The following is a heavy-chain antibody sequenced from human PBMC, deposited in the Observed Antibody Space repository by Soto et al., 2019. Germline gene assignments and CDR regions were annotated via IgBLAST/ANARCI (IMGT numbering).Heavy chain of an antibody. J-gene: IGHJ6*02. CDR3: ARELEPGPYYYYGMDV. V-gene: IGHV1-2*02. D-gene: IGHD1-1*01. Sequence: XSVKVSCKASVYSFTCYYMHWVRQAPGQGLEWMGWINPNSGGTNYAQKFQGRVTMTRDTSISTAYMELSRLRSDDTAVYYCARELEPGPYYYYGMDVWGQGTTVTVSS. CDR1: VYSFTCYY. CDR2: INPNSGGT.